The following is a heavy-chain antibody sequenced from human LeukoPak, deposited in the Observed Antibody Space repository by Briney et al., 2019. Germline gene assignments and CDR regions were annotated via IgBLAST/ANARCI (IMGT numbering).Heavy chain of an antibody. Sequence: GGSLRLSCAASGFTFDVYAMHGVRHAPERGGEGVSGISWNSGSKGYADSVRGRFTISRDNAKNSLYLHMNSLRAEDTALYYCAKAPDYDSGVARGGNAFDIWGQGTMVTVSS. D-gene: IGHD3-22*01. CDR1: GFTFDVYA. CDR2: ISWNSGSK. V-gene: IGHV3-9*01. J-gene: IGHJ3*02. CDR3: AKAPDYDSGVARGGNAFDI.